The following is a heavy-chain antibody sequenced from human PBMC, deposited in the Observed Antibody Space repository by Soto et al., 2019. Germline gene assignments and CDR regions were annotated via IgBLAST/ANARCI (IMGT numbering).Heavy chain of an antibody. V-gene: IGHV6-1*01. CDR3: GGDYGDFGRYYFDY. D-gene: IGHD4-17*01. CDR2: TYYRSKWYN. CDR1: GDSVSSNSAA. Sequence: SPTLSLTCAISGDSVSSNSAAWNWIRQSPSRGLEWLGRTYYRSKWYNDYAVSVKSRITINPDTSKNQFSLQLNSVTPEDTAVYYCGGDYGDFGRYYFDYWGQGTLVTVSS. J-gene: IGHJ4*02.